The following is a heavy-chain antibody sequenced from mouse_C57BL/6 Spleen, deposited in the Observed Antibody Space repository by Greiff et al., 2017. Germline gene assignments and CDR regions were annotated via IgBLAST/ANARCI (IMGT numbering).Heavy chain of an antibody. CDR2: ISSGGDYI. Sequence: DVMLVESGEGLVKPGGSLKLSCAASGFTFSSYAMSWVRQTPEKRLEWVAYISSGGDYIYYADTVKGRFTISRDNARNTLYLQMSSLKSEDTAMYYCTRYGIHWYFDVWGTGTTVTVSS. J-gene: IGHJ1*03. CDR3: TRYGIHWYFDV. V-gene: IGHV5-9-1*02. D-gene: IGHD2-1*01. CDR1: GFTFSSYA.